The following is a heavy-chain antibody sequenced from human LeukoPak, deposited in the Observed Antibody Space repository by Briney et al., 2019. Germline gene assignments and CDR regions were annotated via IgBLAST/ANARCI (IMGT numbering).Heavy chain of an antibody. V-gene: IGHV4-59*08. CDR3: ARQIGYEGDYYYGMDV. J-gene: IGHJ6*02. Sequence: SETLSLTCTVSGGSISSYYWSWIRQPPGKGLEWIGYIYYSGSTNYNPSLKSRVTISVDTSKNQFSLKLSSVTAADTAVYYCARQIGYEGDYYYGMDVWGQGTTVTVSS. D-gene: IGHD3-16*01. CDR1: GGSISSYY. CDR2: IYYSGST.